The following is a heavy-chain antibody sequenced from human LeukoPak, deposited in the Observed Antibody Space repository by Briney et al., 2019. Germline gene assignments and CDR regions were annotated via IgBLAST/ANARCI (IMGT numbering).Heavy chain of an antibody. Sequence: RTGGSLRLSCAAPGFTFSSYSMNWVRQAPGKGLEWVSYISSSSSTIYYADSVKGRFTISRDNAKNSLYLQMNSLRAEDTAVYYCAGGYSSSWYYYYYYGMDVWGQGTTDTVSS. CDR2: ISSSSSTI. CDR3: AGGYSSSWYYYYYYGMDV. V-gene: IGHV3-48*01. D-gene: IGHD6-13*01. J-gene: IGHJ6*02. CDR1: GFTFSSYS.